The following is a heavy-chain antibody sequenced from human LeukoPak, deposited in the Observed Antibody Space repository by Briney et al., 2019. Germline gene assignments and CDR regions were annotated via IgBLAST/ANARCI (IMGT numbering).Heavy chain of an antibody. CDR1: GGTFSSYA. J-gene: IGHJ4*02. CDR3: ARDGTGDVSPFDY. V-gene: IGHV1-69*05. Sequence: ASVKVSCKASGGTFSSYAISWVRQAPGQGLEWMGGIIPIFGTANYAQKFQGRVTITTDESTSTAYMELSSLRSEDTAVYYCARDGTGDVSPFDYWGQGTLVTVSS. D-gene: IGHD7-27*01. CDR2: IIPIFGTA.